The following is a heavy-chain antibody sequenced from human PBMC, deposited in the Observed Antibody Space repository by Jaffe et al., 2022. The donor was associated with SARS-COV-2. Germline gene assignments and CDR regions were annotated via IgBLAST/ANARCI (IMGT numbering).Heavy chain of an antibody. CDR3: ARSYCSSTSCYAPNHYYYYYGMDV. D-gene: IGHD2-2*01. Sequence: QVQLQESGPGLVKPSETLSLTCTVSGGSISSYYWSWIRQPPGKGLEWIGYIYYSGSTNYNPSLKSRVTISVDTSKNQFSLKLSSVTAADTAVYYCARSYCSSTSCYAPNHYYYYYGMDVWGQGTTVTVSS. CDR2: IYYSGST. J-gene: IGHJ6*02. CDR1: GGSISSYY. V-gene: IGHV4-59*08.